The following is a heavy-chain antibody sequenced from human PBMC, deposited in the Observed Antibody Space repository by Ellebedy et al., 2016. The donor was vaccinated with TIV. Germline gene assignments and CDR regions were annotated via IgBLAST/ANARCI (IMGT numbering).Heavy chain of an antibody. CDR3: AREEFWSGYGMDV. V-gene: IGHV4-30-2*01. CDR1: GGSISSGGFS. Sequence: SETLSLXXAVSGGSISSGGFSWSCIRQPPGKGLEWIGYIYHSGSTYYNPSLKSRVTISVDTSKNQFSLKLSSVTAADTAVYYCAREEFWSGYGMDVWGQGTTVTVSS. CDR2: IYHSGST. J-gene: IGHJ6*02. D-gene: IGHD3-3*01.